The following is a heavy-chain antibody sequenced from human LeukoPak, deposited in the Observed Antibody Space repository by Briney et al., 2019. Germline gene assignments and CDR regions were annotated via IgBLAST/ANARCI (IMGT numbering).Heavy chain of an antibody. J-gene: IGHJ6*03. CDR3: ANSDSSGYYYYMDV. CDR2: ISYDGSNK. V-gene: IGHV3-30*18. Sequence: GGSLRLSCAASGFTFSSYGMHWVRQAPGKGLEWVAVISYDGSNKYYADSVKGRFTISRDNSKNTLYLQMNSLRAEDTAVYYCANSDSSGYYYYMDVWGKGTTVTVSS. CDR1: GFTFSSYG. D-gene: IGHD6-25*01.